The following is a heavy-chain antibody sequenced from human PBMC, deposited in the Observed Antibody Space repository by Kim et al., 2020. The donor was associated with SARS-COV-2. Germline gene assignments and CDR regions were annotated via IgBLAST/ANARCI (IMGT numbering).Heavy chain of an antibody. J-gene: IGHJ5*02. V-gene: IGHV1-3*01. D-gene: IGHD3-3*01. CDR3: ARAITGVLRFLFDP. Sequence: SRKCPGRVTITRDTSARTAYMELSSLRSEDPAVYYCARAITGVLRFLFDPWGQGTLVTVSS.